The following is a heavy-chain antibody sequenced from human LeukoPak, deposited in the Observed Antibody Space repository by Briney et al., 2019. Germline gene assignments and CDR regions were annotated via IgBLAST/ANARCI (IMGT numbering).Heavy chain of an antibody. CDR2: IIPILGIA. J-gene: IGHJ4*02. V-gene: IGHV1-69*04. CDR3: ARDRGLGGAVAGFDY. D-gene: IGHD6-19*01. Sequence: SVKVSCKASGGTFSSYAISWVRQAPGQGLEWMGRIIPILGIANYAQKFQGRVTITADKSTSTAYMELSSLRSEDTAVYYCARDRGLGGAVAGFDYWGQGTLVTVSS. CDR1: GGTFSSYA.